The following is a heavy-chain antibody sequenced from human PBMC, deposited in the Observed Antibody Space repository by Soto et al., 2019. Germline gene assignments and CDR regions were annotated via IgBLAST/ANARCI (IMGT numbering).Heavy chain of an antibody. CDR1: GGSISSYY. CDR3: ARAGAVAGSPLYYYYGMDV. D-gene: IGHD6-19*01. J-gene: IGHJ6*02. Sequence: PSETLSLTCTVSGGSISSYYWSWIRQPPGKGLEWIGYIYYSGSTNYNPSLKGRVTISVDTSKNQFSLKLSSVTAADTAVYYCARAGAVAGSPLYYYYGMDVWGQGTTVTVPS. CDR2: IYYSGST. V-gene: IGHV4-59*01.